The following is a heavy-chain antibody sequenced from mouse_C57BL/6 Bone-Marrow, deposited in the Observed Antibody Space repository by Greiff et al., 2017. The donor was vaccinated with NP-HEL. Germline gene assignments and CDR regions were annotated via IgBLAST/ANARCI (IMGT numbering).Heavy chain of an antibody. J-gene: IGHJ3*01. D-gene: IGHD1-1*01. Sequence: EVQLQQSGTVLARPGASVKMSCKTSGYTFTSYWMHWVKQRPGQGLEWIGAIYPGNSDTSYNQKFKGKAKLTAVTSASTAYMELSSLTNVDSAVYYCTRSGSSWGFAYWGQGTLVTVSA. CDR2: IYPGNSDT. CDR1: GYTFTSYW. V-gene: IGHV1-5*01. CDR3: TRSGSSWGFAY.